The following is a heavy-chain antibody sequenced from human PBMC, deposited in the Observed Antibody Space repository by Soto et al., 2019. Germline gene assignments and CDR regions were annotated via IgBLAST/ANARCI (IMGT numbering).Heavy chain of an antibody. CDR2: ISSRSSTI. V-gene: IGHV3-48*02. D-gene: IGHD3-10*01. J-gene: IGHJ2*01. CDR1: GFTFSSYS. Sequence: EVQLVESGGGLVQPGGSLRLSCAASGFTFSSYSMNWVRQAPEKGLEWASYISSRSSTIYYADSVKGRFTISRDKAKNSLYLQMNSLRDEDTAVYYCARDQGAGWFGRHFDLWGRGTLVTVSS. CDR3: ARDQGAGWFGRHFDL.